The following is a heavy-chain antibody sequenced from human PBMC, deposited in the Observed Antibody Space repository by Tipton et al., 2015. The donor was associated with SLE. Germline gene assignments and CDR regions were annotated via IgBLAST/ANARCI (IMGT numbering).Heavy chain of an antibody. D-gene: IGHD1-1*01. CDR1: GSSISSAYY. CDR2: IYHSGST. V-gene: IGHV4-38-2*02. CDR3: ARVHWKGDAFDI. Sequence: TLSLTCTVSGSSISSAYYWGWIRQTPGKGLEWIGNIYHSGSTDYNPSLKSRVTMSVDTSQNQLSLRLSSVTAADTAVYYCARVHWKGDAFDIWGQGTMVTVSS. J-gene: IGHJ3*02.